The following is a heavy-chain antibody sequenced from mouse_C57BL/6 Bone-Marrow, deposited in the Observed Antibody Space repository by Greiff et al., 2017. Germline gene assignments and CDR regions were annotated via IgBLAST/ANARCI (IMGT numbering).Heavy chain of an antibody. J-gene: IGHJ4*01. Sequence: VQLQQPGAELVKPGASVKVSCKASGDTFTSYWMHWVKQRPGQGLEWIGRIHPSDSDTNYNQKFKGKATLTVDKSSSTAYMQLSSLTSEDSAVYYCAIESETAQAPRAMDYGGQGTSVTVAS. CDR3: AIESETAQAPRAMDY. CDR1: GDTFTSYW. V-gene: IGHV1-74*01. D-gene: IGHD3-2*02. CDR2: IHPSDSDT.